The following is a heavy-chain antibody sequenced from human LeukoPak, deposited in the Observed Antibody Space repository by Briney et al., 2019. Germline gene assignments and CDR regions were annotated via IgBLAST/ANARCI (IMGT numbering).Heavy chain of an antibody. CDR3: AKGYDHYDDGGYYSRPDAFDL. Sequence: RGSLRLSCAASGFTFSSYAMSWVRQVPGKGLEWVSAISGSGGGTFYTDSVKGRFTISRDNSKNTLLLQMNSLRAADTAIYYCAKGYDHYDDGGYYSRPDAFDLWGQGTMVTVSS. CDR2: ISGSGGGT. CDR1: GFTFSSYA. J-gene: IGHJ3*01. D-gene: IGHD3-22*01. V-gene: IGHV3-23*01.